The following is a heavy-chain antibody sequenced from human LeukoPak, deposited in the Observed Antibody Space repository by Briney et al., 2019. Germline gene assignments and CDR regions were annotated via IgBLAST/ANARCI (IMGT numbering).Heavy chain of an antibody. Sequence: SETLSLTCTVSSYSISSGYYWGWIRPPPGKGLEWLGDIYHSGSTYYNPSLKSRVTILVDTSKNQFSLKLSSVTAADTAVYYCARDQYYYDRSGYYAFDIWGQGTMVTVSS. V-gene: IGHV4-38-2*02. CDR3: ARDQYYYDRSGYYAFDI. CDR1: SYSISSGYY. D-gene: IGHD3-22*01. CDR2: IYHSGST. J-gene: IGHJ3*02.